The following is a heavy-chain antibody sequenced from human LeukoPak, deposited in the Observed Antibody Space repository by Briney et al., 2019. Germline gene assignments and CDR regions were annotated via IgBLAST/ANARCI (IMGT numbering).Heavy chain of an antibody. J-gene: IGHJ4*02. D-gene: IGHD1-26*01. Sequence: PGGSLRLSCAASGFTFTNYAMTWIRQAPGKGLEWVSYISSDGRAIYYADSVKGRFTISRDNAKNSLYLQMNSLTAEDTAVYYCAREPKSGSFAYYFDYWGQGTLVTVSS. CDR2: ISSDGRAI. V-gene: IGHV3-11*01. CDR3: AREPKSGSFAYYFDY. CDR1: GFTFTNYA.